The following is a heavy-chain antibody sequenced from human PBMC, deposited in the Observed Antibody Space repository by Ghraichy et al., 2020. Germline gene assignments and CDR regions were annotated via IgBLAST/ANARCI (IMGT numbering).Heavy chain of an antibody. D-gene: IGHD3-3*02. CDR2: IHWNDDE. CDR1: GFSLSTGGVG. J-gene: IGHJ4*02. V-gene: IGHV2-5*01. Sequence: SGPTLVKPTETLTLTCTFSGFSLSTGGVGVGWIRQPPGKALEWLALIHWNDDERYSPSLKSRLTISKDTSKNQVVLTMTNMDPVDTATYYCAHKSYIRSSPLNFYSWDQGTLVIVSS. CDR3: AHKSYIRSSPLNFYS.